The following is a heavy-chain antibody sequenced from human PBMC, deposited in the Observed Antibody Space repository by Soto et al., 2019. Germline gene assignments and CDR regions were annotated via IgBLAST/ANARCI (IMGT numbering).Heavy chain of an antibody. CDR2: ISSSSSTI. CDR1: GFTFSSYS. V-gene: IGHV3-48*02. Sequence: PGGSLRLSCAASGFTFSSYSMNWVRQAPGKGLEWVSYISSSSSTIYYADSVKGRFTISRDNAKNSLYLQMNSLRDEDTAVYYCARGPLSFPTVVVVAATPDYWGREPWSPSPQ. D-gene: IGHD2-15*01. J-gene: IGHJ4*02. CDR3: ARGPLSFPTVVVVAATPDY.